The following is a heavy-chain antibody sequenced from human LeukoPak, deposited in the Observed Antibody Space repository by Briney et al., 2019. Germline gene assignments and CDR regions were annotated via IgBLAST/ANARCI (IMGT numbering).Heavy chain of an antibody. Sequence: SETLSLTCTVSGDSTSSSYWTWIRQTAGKGLEYIGRIYGTGSVNYNPSLKSRVTMSIDTSKNQFSLKLTSVTAADTAVYYCVKEYCSTTICYPRGGWYDPWGQGTLVTVSS. D-gene: IGHD2-2*01. CDR3: VKEYCSTTICYPRGGWYDP. CDR1: GDSTSSSY. J-gene: IGHJ5*02. V-gene: IGHV4-4*07. CDR2: IYGTGSV.